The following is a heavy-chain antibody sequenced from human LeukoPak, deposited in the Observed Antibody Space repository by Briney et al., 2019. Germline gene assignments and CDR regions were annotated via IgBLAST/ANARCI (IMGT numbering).Heavy chain of an antibody. Sequence: GGSLRLSCAASAFTFSNYGMHWVRQAPGKGLEWVAFIWSDGSKKYYADSVKGRFTISRDNSKSTLYLQMDSLRAEDTAVYYCARDRAVAYFDYWGQGTLVTVSS. CDR3: ARDRAVAYFDY. CDR2: IWSDGSKK. J-gene: IGHJ4*02. CDR1: AFTFSNYG. D-gene: IGHD4-23*01. V-gene: IGHV3-33*01.